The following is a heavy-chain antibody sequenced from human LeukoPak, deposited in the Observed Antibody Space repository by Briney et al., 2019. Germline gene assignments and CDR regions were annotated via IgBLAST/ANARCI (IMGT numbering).Heavy chain of an antibody. CDR3: ARQIAVVEPTDPNWFDS. V-gene: IGHV4-39*07. CDR2: IFYSGIT. CDR1: GDSMSSGTYY. D-gene: IGHD2-21*01. Sequence: PSETLSLTCSVSGDSMSSGTYYWGWIRQPPGKGLEWIGSIFYSGITYYTPSLKSRVTMSLDTSKNQFSLRLTSVTAADTAVYYCARQIAVVEPTDPNWFDSWGQGTLVTVSS. J-gene: IGHJ5*01.